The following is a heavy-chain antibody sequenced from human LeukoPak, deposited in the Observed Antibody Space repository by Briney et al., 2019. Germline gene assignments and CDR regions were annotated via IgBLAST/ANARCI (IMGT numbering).Heavy chain of an antibody. J-gene: IGHJ5*02. Sequence: SETLSLTCAVSGYSISSGYYWGWIRQPPGQGLEWIGTIYHSGSTYYNPSLKSRVTISVDTSKNQFSLKLSSVTAADTAVYYCARDPRWLTPDCTSTSCHVNWFDPWGQGTLVTVSS. CDR3: ARDPRWLTPDCTSTSCHVNWFDP. CDR2: IYHSGST. CDR1: GYSISSGYY. D-gene: IGHD2-2*01. V-gene: IGHV4-38-2*02.